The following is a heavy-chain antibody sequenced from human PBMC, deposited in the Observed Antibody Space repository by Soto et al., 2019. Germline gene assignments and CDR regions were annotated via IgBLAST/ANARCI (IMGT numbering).Heavy chain of an antibody. D-gene: IGHD5-12*01. Sequence: QLQLQESGSGLVKPSQTLSLTCAVSGGSISSGGYSWSWIRQPPGKGLEWIGYIYHSGSTYYNPSLRRRVTQSVARSMNQFSLKLSSVTAADTAVYYCAAGGGLPRYYWAQGTLVTVSS. J-gene: IGHJ4*02. V-gene: IGHV4-30-2*01. CDR2: IYHSGST. CDR3: AAGGGLPRYY. CDR1: GGSISSGGYS.